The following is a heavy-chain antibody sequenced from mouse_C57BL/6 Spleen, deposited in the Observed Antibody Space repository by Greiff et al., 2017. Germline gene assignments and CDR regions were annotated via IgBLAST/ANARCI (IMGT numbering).Heavy chain of an antibody. J-gene: IGHJ2*01. CDR3: ARTSYYYGSSYGDFDY. CDR2: IYPRDGST. D-gene: IGHD1-1*01. CDR1: GCTFTSYD. Sequence: QVQLQQSGPELVKPGASVKLSCKASGCTFTSYDINWVKQRPGQGLEWIGWIYPRDGSTKYNEKFKGKATLTVDTSSSTAYMELHSLTSEDSAVYVCARTSYYYGSSYGDFDYWGQGTTLTVSS. V-gene: IGHV1-85*01.